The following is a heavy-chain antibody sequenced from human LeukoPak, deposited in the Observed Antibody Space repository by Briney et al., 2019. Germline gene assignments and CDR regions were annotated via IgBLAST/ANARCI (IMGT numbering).Heavy chain of an antibody. V-gene: IGHV4-34*01. J-gene: IGHJ4*02. CDR3: ARGYRGLWFY. Sequence: SETLSLTCAVYGGSFSGYYWSWIRQPPGKGLEWIGEINHGGSTNYNPSLKSRVTISVDTSKNQFSLKLSSVTAADTAVYYCARGYRGLWFYWGQGTLVTVSS. CDR2: INHGGST. CDR1: GGSFSGYY. D-gene: IGHD5-18*01.